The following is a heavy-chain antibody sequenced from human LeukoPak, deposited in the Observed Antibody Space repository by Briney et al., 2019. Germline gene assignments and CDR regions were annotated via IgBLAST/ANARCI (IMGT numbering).Heavy chain of an antibody. CDR1: GFTVSSNY. D-gene: IGHD2-21*01. CDR3: ARDLGGYCFDY. J-gene: IGHJ4*02. CDR2: IYSGGST. Sequence: PGGSLRLSCAASGFTVSSNYMSWVRQAPGKGLEWVSVIYSGGSTYYADSVKGRFTISRDNSKNTLYLQMNSLRAEDTAVYYCARDLGGYCFDYWGQGTLVTVSS. V-gene: IGHV3-53*01.